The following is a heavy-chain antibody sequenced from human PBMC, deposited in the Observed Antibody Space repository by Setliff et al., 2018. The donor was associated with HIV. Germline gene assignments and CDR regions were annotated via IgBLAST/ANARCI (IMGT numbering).Heavy chain of an antibody. CDR1: GFTFDDYA. CDR3: ARVLFQYDTSGHARYFDY. CDR2: INWNGDTT. D-gene: IGHD3-22*01. J-gene: IGHJ4*02. V-gene: IGHV3-20*04. Sequence: SLKISCAASGFTFDDYAFSWVRQTPRRGLEWVSGINWNGDTTGYGDSVKGRFTISRDNAKNSLYLQMTGLTAEDTALYYCARVLFQYDTSGHARYFDYWGQGIVVTVSS.